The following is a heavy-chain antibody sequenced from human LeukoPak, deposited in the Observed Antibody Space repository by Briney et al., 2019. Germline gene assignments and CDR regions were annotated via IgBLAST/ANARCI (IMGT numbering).Heavy chain of an antibody. J-gene: IGHJ4*02. V-gene: IGHV3-53*01. CDR2: IYSGGST. CDR1: GFTVSSNY. D-gene: IGHD3-10*01. Sequence: GGSLRLSCAASGFTVSSNYMSWVRQAPGKGLEWVSVIYSGGSTYYADSVKGRFTISRDNSKNTLYLQMNSLRAEDTAVYYCARGPTYYYGSGSYPINDYWGQGTLVTVSS. CDR3: ARGPTYYYGSGSYPINDY.